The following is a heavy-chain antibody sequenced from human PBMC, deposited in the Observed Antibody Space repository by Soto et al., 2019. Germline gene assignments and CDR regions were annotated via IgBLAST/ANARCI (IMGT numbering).Heavy chain of an antibody. V-gene: IGHV3-7*05. CDR3: TRAPSYPFDY. Sequence: VQLVESGGVLVQPGGSLRLSCAASGFTFSSYWMTWVRQPPGKGLEWLANIKQDGSEKCYVDSVKGRFTISRDNAKNSLYLQMNSLRAEDTAVYYCTRAPSYPFDYWGQGTLVTVSS. J-gene: IGHJ4*02. CDR2: IKQDGSEK. CDR1: GFTFSSYW. D-gene: IGHD1-26*01.